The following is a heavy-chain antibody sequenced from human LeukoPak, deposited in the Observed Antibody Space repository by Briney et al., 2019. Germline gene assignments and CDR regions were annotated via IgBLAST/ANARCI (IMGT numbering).Heavy chain of an antibody. D-gene: IGHD1-26*01. J-gene: IGHJ3*02. Sequence: GGCLRLSCAVSGITLSSYWMHWVRQAPGKGLVWVSHINSDGGSTHYADSVKGRLTLSRDNAKNTLYLEMNSLRAEDTAVYYCARGGSYSSDTLDIWGQGTMVTVSS. CDR1: GITLSSYW. CDR3: ARGGSYSSDTLDI. V-gene: IGHV3-74*01. CDR2: INSDGGST.